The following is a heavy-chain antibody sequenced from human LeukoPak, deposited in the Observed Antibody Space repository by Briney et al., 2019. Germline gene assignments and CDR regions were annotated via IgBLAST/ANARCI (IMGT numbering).Heavy chain of an antibody. Sequence: GGSLRLSCAASGFTFSTSWMSWVRQAPGKGLEWVANIKEDGGEKYYVDSVRGRFTISRDNAKNSLYLQMNSLRVEDTAVYYCAKAGGSMWYSPQFDYWGPGTPVTVSS. J-gene: IGHJ4*02. CDR3: AKAGGSMWYSPQFDY. CDR1: GFTFSTSW. CDR2: IKEDGGEK. V-gene: IGHV3-7*05. D-gene: IGHD6-13*01.